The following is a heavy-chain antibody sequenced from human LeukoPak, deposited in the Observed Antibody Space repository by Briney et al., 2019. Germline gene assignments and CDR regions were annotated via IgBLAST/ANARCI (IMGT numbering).Heavy chain of an antibody. V-gene: IGHV4-61*02. CDR1: GGSISSGSYY. CDR2: IYTSGST. J-gene: IGHJ6*03. Sequence: PSQTLSLTCTVSGGSISSGSYYWSWIRQPAGTGLEWIGRIYTSGSTNYNPSLKSRVTISVDTSKNQFSLKLSSVTAADTAVYYCAREGLSLYYYYYMDVWGKGTTVTISS. CDR3: AREGLSLYYYYYMDV.